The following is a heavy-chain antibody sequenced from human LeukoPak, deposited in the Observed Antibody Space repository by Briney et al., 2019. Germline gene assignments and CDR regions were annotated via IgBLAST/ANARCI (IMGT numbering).Heavy chain of an antibody. V-gene: IGHV3-23*01. Sequence: GGSLRLSCAASGFTFSSYAMSWVRQAPGKGLEWVSAISGSGGSTYYADSVKGRFTISRDNSKNTLYLQMNSLRAEDTAVYYCAKASGSGWYSDFDAFDIWGQGTGVTVSS. CDR1: GFTFSSYA. CDR3: AKASGSGWYSDFDAFDI. J-gene: IGHJ3*02. CDR2: ISGSGGST. D-gene: IGHD6-19*01.